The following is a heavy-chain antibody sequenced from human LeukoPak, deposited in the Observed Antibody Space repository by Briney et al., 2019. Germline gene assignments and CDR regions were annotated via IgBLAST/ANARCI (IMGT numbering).Heavy chain of an antibody. CDR1: GFTFTSYA. Sequence: GGSLRLSCAASGFTFTSYAMSWVRQAPGKGLEWVSSISGSGDSEHYADSVKGRFTISRDNSKNTLYLQMNSLRAEDTAVYYCAKETPHFDYWGQGTLVTVSS. V-gene: IGHV3-23*01. CDR2: ISGSGDSE. CDR3: AKETPHFDY. J-gene: IGHJ4*02.